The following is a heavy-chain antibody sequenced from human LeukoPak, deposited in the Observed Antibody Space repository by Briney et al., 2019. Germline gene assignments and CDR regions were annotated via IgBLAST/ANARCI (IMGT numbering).Heavy chain of an antibody. V-gene: IGHV3-23*01. CDR2: ISGSGGST. J-gene: IGHJ4*02. CDR1: GFTFSSYA. Sequence: GGSLRLSCAASGFTFSSYAMSWVRQAPGKGLEWVSAISGSGGSTYYADSVKGRFTISRDNSKNTLYLQMNSLRAEDTAVYYCAKVPSPIGVVRYFDYWGQGTLVTVSS. D-gene: IGHD3-3*01. CDR3: AKVPSPIGVVRYFDY.